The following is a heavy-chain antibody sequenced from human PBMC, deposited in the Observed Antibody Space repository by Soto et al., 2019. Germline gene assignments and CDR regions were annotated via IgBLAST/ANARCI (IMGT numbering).Heavy chain of an antibody. D-gene: IGHD3-16*01. J-gene: IGHJ4*02. V-gene: IGHV4-59*08. CDR2: ISYSGST. CDR3: ARAWGGTVFDY. CDR1: GGSISGYY. Sequence: QVQLQESGPGLVKPSETLSLTCTVSGGSISGYYWSWIRQPPGKGLEWIGCISYSGSTNYNPSLKSRVTISVDTSKNQFSLKLSSVTAADTALYYCARAWGGTVFDYWGQGTLVTVSS.